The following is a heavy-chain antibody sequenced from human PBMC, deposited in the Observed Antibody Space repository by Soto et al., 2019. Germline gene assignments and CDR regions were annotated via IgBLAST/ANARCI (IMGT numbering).Heavy chain of an antibody. D-gene: IGHD4-17*01. CDR2: ISWDGRKL. Sequence: EVQLAESGGELVQPGGSLRLSCAASGFTFDDFAMHWVRRPPGKGLEWVSVISWDGRKLGYADSVKGRFTISRDNAEKSLYLQMSSLRIEDTAFYYCVKDFSTDDGDYWVGGFDSWGQGTLVTVSP. V-gene: IGHV3-9*01. CDR1: GFTFDDFA. CDR3: VKDFSTDDGDYWVGGFDS. J-gene: IGHJ4*02.